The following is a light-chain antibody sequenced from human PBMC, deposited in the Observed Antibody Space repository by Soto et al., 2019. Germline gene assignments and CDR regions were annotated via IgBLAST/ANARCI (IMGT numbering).Light chain of an antibody. Sequence: IHMTQSPSSLSASIGDRVTITCRASEAISHYLNWYQQKPGKAPKLLIYGASKLQSGVPSRFSGSGSGTDFTLTITSLQGDDFATYYCQQSSSTPLTFGGGTKGEI. CDR1: EAISHY. J-gene: IGKJ4*01. CDR2: GAS. V-gene: IGKV1-39*01. CDR3: QQSSSTPLT.